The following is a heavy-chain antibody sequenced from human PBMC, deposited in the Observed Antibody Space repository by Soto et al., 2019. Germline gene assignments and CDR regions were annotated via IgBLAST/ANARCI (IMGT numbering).Heavy chain of an antibody. CDR1: GGTFSSYA. Sequence: SVKVSCKASGGTFSSYAISWVLQAPGQGLEWMGGIIPIFGTANYAQKFQGRVTITADESTSTAYMELSSLRSEDTAVYYCARDPYKYSSGWQTDLDYYYYGMDVWGQGTTVTVSS. V-gene: IGHV1-69*13. J-gene: IGHJ6*02. CDR3: ARDPYKYSSGWQTDLDYYYYGMDV. CDR2: IIPIFGTA. D-gene: IGHD6-19*01.